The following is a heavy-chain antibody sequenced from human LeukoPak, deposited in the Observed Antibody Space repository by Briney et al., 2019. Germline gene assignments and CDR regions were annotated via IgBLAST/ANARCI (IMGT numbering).Heavy chain of an antibody. CDR2: INHSGGT. V-gene: IGHV4-34*01. D-gene: IGHD3-3*01. CDR3: ARVRGGYDFWSGYSGFDY. J-gene: IGHJ4*02. Sequence: PGGSLRLSCAASGFTFSSYAMSWIRQPPGKGLEWIGEINHSGGTNYNPSLKSRVTVSVETSKKQFSLTLSSVTAADTAVYYCARVRGGYDFWSGYSGFDYWGQGTLVTVSS. CDR1: GFTFSSYA.